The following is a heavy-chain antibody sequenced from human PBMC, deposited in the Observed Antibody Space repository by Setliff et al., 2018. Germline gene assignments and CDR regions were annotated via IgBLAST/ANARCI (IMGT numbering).Heavy chain of an antibody. CDR1: GGSISSYNYY. J-gene: IGHJ4*02. Sequence: LSLTCTVSGGSISSYNYYWSWIRQPAGKGLEWIGHISTSGSTNYNPSLKSRVTISVDTSKNQFSLRLSSVTAADTAVYYCARGIAVAGSDYWGQGTLVTVSS. CDR2: ISTSGST. V-gene: IGHV4-61*09. D-gene: IGHD6-19*01. CDR3: ARGIAVAGSDY.